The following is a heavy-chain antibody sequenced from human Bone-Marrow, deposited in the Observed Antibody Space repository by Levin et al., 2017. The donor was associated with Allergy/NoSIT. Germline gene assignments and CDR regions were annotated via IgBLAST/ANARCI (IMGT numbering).Heavy chain of an antibody. CDR1: GFTFSSYS. Sequence: GESLKISCAASGFTFSSYSMNWVRQAPGKGLEWVSYISSSSSTIYYADSVKGRFTISRDNAKNSLYLQMNSLRDEDTAVYYCARVFDGDPHTPNDYWGQGTLVTVSS. CDR3: ARVFDGDPHTPNDY. CDR2: ISSSSSTI. D-gene: IGHD4-17*01. J-gene: IGHJ4*02. V-gene: IGHV3-48*02.